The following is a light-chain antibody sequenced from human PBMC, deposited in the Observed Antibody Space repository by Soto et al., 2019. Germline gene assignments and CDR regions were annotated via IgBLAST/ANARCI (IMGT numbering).Light chain of an antibody. J-gene: IGKJ4*01. Sequence: EIVLTQSPATLSLSAGERATLSCRASQSISTYLAWYQQRPGQAPRLLIYDASNRATGIPARFSGSGSGTDFTLSISSLEPEDFAVYYCQKRHTGPLTCGGGTNVEIK. CDR1: QSISTY. CDR2: DAS. V-gene: IGKV3-11*01. CDR3: QKRHTGPLT.